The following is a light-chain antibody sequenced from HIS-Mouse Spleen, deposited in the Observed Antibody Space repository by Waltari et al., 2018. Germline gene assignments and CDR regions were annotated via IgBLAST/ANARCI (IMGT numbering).Light chain of an antibody. CDR3: SSYTSSSTLV. V-gene: IGLV2-14*01. J-gene: IGLJ3*02. CDR2: EVS. CDR1: SSDVGGYNY. Sequence: QSALTQPASVSGSPGQSITSSCTGTSSDVGGYNYFSWYQQHPGKAPKLMIYEVSNRPSGVSNRFSGSKSGNTASLTISGLQAEDEADYYCSSYTSSSTLVFGGGTKLTVL.